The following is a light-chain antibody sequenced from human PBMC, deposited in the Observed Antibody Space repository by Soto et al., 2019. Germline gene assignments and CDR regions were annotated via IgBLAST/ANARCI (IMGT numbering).Light chain of an antibody. Sequence: QSALTQPASVSGSPGQSITISCTGTSSDVGSYNLVSWYQQHPGKAPKLMIYEGSKRPSGVSNRFSGSKSGNTASLMISGHQAEDEAYYYCTSHTSTNPLIFGGGTKLTVL. V-gene: IGLV2-14*02. J-gene: IGLJ2*01. CDR2: EGS. CDR3: TSHTSTNPLI. CDR1: SSDVGSYNL.